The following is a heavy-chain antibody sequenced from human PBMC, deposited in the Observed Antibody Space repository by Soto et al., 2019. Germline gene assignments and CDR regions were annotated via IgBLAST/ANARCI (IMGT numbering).Heavy chain of an antibody. CDR3: ARDPLRSIAARLGWFDP. J-gene: IGHJ5*02. CDR1: GFTFSDYY. CDR2: ISSSGSTI. V-gene: IGHV3-11*01. Sequence: GGSLRLSCAASGFTFSDYYMSWIRQAPGKGLEWVSYISSSGSTIYYADSVKGRFTISRDNAKNSLYLQMNSLRAEDTAVYYCARDPLRSIAARLGWFDPWGQGTLVTVSS. D-gene: IGHD6-6*01.